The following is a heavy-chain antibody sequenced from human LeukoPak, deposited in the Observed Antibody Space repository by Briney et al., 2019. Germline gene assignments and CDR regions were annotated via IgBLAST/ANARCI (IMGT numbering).Heavy chain of an antibody. CDR1: GATFSAYY. D-gene: IGHD3-9*01. J-gene: IGHJ4*02. CDR3: AIADYDISTGFQKMLDY. CDR2: INHSGST. V-gene: IGHV4-34*08. Sequence: SETLPLTCGVYGATFSAYYWTWIRQPPGKGLEWIGEINHSGSTSYNPSLSSRVTISGNKSKHQFSLKLTSMAAADTGVYYCAIADYDISTGFQKMLDYWGQGSLVVVSS.